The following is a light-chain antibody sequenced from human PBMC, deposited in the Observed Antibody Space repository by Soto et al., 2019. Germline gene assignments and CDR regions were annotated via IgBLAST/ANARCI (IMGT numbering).Light chain of an antibody. CDR1: QSISSY. V-gene: IGKV1-39*01. CDR2: AAS. CDR3: QQRYITPLT. Sequence: DIQMTQSPSSLSASVGDRVTITCRASQSISSYLNWYQQKPWQAPKLMIYAASSSQSLVPSRFSGSGSGPDFTLTISSLQPAEFATYYCQQRYITPLTFGGGTKVDIK. J-gene: IGKJ4*01.